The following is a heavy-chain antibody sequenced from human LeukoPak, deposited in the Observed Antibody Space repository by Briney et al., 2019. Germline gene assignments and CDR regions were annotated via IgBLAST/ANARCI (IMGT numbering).Heavy chain of an antibody. D-gene: IGHD6-13*01. CDR1: GYTFTGYY. V-gene: IGHV1-2*02. J-gene: IGHJ6*03. CDR2: INPNSGGT. CDR3: ARVAYSSSWYGYYYYYMDV. Sequence: ASVKVSCKASGYTFTGYYMHWVRQAPGQGLEWMGWINPNSGGTNYAQKFQGRVTMTRDTSISTAYMELSRLRSEDTAVYYCARVAYSSSWYGYYYYYMDVWGKGTTVTISS.